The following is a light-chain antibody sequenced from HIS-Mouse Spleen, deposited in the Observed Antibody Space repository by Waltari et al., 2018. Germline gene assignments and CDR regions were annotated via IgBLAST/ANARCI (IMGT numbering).Light chain of an antibody. J-gene: IGLJ2*01. CDR3: YSTDSSGNHRV. Sequence: SYELTQPPSVSVSPGQTARITCSGAALPTTYAYWSQKKSGQAPVLVIYEDSKRPSGIPERFSGSSSGTMATLTISGAQVEDEADYYCYSTDSSGNHRVFGGGTKLTVL. CDR1: ALPTTY. CDR2: EDS. V-gene: IGLV3-10*01.